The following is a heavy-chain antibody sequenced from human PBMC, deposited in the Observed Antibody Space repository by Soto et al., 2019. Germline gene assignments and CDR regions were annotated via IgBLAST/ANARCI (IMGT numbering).Heavy chain of an antibody. CDR3: ARAVYGSKTEFDY. CDR2: ISSSSGTI. J-gene: IGHJ4*02. D-gene: IGHD6-13*01. CDR1: AFTFSDYY. V-gene: IGHV3-11*01. Sequence: GGSLRLSCAASAFTFSDYYMTWIRQAPGKGLEWVSYISSSSGTISYADSVKGRFTISRDNAKNSLFLQMNSLRAEDTAVYYCARAVYGSKTEFDYWGQGTLVTVSS.